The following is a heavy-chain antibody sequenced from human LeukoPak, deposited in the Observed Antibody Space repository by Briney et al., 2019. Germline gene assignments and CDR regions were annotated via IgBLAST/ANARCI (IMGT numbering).Heavy chain of an antibody. CDR1: GGSISSGDYS. J-gene: IGHJ4*02. Sequence: SETLSLTCTVSGGSISSGDYSWSWIRQPPGKGLEWIGYIYYSGSTYYNPSLKSRVTISVDTSKNQFSLKLSSVTAADTAVYYCARDLAAAGKGFDYWGQGTLVTVSS. CDR3: ARDLAAAGKGFDY. D-gene: IGHD6-13*01. V-gene: IGHV4-30-4*01. CDR2: IYYSGST.